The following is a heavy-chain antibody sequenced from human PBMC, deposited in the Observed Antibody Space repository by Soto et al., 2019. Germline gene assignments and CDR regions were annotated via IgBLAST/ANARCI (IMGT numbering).Heavy chain of an antibody. CDR1: GFTFSSYG. V-gene: IGHV3-33*01. Sequence: GGSLRLSCAASGFTFSSYGMHWVRQAPGKGLEWVAVIWYDGSNKYYADSVKGRFTISRDNSKNTLYLQMNSLRAEDTAVYYCARDLSRRTTPDYYGMDVWGQGTTVTVSS. J-gene: IGHJ6*02. D-gene: IGHD4-17*01. CDR2: IWYDGSNK. CDR3: ARDLSRRTTPDYYGMDV.